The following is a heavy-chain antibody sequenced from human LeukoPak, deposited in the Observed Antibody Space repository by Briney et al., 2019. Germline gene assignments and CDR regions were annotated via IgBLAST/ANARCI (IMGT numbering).Heavy chain of an antibody. V-gene: IGHV1-24*01. Sequence: GASVKVSCKVSGYTLTELSMHWVRQAPGKGLEWMGGFDPEDGETIYAQKFQGRVTMTEDTSTDTAYMELSSLRSEDTAVYYCATLIGYYDSSGYYLEYWGQGTLVTVSS. D-gene: IGHD3-22*01. J-gene: IGHJ4*02. CDR1: GYTLTELS. CDR3: ATLIGYYDSSGYYLEY. CDR2: FDPEDGET.